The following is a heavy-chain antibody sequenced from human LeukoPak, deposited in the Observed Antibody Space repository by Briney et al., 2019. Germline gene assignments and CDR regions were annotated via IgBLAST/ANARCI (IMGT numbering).Heavy chain of an antibody. V-gene: IGHV4-4*07. J-gene: IGHJ4*02. CDR2: IYTGGTT. Sequence: PSETLSLTCTVSGGPISSYYWSWIRQPAGKGLEWIGRIYTGGTTNYNPSLKSRVTMSVDTSKNQFSLKLNSVTAADTAVYYRARASYTSGTYSLDYWGQGTLVTVSS. CDR3: ARASYTSGTYSLDY. CDR1: GGPISSYY. D-gene: IGHD3-10*01.